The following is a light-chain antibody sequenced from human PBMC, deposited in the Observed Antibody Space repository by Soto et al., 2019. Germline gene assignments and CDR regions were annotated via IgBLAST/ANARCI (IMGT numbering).Light chain of an antibody. CDR1: RSVTSSY. CDR2: GAS. CDR3: QQYGSAQVT. V-gene: IGKV3-20*01. Sequence: EIVLTQSPGTLSLSPGERATLSCRASRSVTSSYLAWYQQKPGQAPRLLIYGASTRATGIPDRFSGSGSGTDFTLTISRLEPADFAVYYCQQYGSAQVTFGGGTKVEI. J-gene: IGKJ4*01.